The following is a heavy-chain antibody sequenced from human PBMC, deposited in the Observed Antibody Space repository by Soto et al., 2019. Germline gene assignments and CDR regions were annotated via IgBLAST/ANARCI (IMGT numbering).Heavy chain of an antibody. D-gene: IGHD3-16*01. V-gene: IGHV1-18*01. CDR2: ISAYNGNT. Sequence: GASVKVSCKASGYTFTSYGISWVRRAPGQGLEWMGWISAYNGNTNYAQKLQGRVTMTTDTSTSTAYMELRSLRSDDTAVYYCAGSMTPSEFGAFDIWGQGTMVTVSS. CDR3: AGSMTPSEFGAFDI. J-gene: IGHJ3*02. CDR1: GYTFTSYG.